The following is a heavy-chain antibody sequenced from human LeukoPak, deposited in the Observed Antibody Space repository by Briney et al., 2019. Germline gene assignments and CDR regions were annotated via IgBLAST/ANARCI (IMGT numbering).Heavy chain of an antibody. CDR2: IYYSGST. V-gene: IGHV4-34*01. CDR1: GGSFSGYY. CDR3: ATPYWTEGTDY. D-gene: IGHD3/OR15-3a*01. Sequence: SETLSLTCAVYGGSFSGYYWSWIRQPPGKGLEWIGSIYYSGSTYYNPSLKSRVTISVDTSKNQFSLKLSSVTAADTAVYYCATPYWTEGTDYWGQGTLVTVSS. J-gene: IGHJ4*02.